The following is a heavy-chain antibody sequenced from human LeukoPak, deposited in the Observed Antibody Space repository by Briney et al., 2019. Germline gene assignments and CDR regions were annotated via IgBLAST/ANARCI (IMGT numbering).Heavy chain of an antibody. CDR3: TRELLSGSYVHHAFDI. V-gene: IGHV3-30*02. Sequence: GGSLRLSCAASGFTFSSYGMHWVRQAPGKGLEWVAFIRHDGSNKYYADSVKGRFTISRDNSKNTLYLQMNSLKTEDTAVYYCTRELLSGSYVHHAFDIWGQGTMVTVSS. CDR1: GFTFSSYG. D-gene: IGHD1-26*01. J-gene: IGHJ3*02. CDR2: IRHDGSNK.